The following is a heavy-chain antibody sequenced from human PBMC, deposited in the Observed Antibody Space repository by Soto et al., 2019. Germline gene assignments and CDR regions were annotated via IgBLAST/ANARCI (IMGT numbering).Heavy chain of an antibody. CDR3: ARQYSSSSGAFDI. J-gene: IGHJ3*02. Sequence: GESLKISCKGSGYSFTSYWIGWVRQMPGKGLGWMGTIYPGDSDNRYSPSFQGQVTISADKSISPAYLQWSSLKASDTSMYYCARQYSSSSGAFDIWGQGTMVTVSS. D-gene: IGHD6-6*01. CDR2: IYPGDSDN. CDR1: GYSFTSYW. V-gene: IGHV5-51*01.